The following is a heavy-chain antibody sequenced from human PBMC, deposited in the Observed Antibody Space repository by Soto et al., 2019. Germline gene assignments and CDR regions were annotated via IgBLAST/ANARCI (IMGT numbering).Heavy chain of an antibody. CDR2: IWSGGSA. Sequence: GRSLRLSCAASGFTVSSNKMIRVPQLRGKGRQWGSLIWSGGSASYAESVKGRFTISRHNSKSTLYLRMDGLRPEETALYYCAGGKGSGYEYYYYYLEGWGKGTTVTVSS. CDR1: GFTVSSNK. J-gene: IGHJ6*03. CDR3: AGGKGSGYEYYYYYLEG. D-gene: IGHD5-12*01. V-gene: IGHV3-53*04.